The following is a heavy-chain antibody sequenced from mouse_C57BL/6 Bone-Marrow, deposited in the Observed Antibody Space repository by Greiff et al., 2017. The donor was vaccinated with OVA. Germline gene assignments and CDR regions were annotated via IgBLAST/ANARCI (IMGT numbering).Heavy chain of an antibody. CDR1: GYTFTSYG. CDR3: ARSITTVDYFDY. D-gene: IGHD1-1*01. CDR2: IFPRSGNP. V-gene: IGHV1-81*01. J-gene: IGHJ2*01. Sequence: QVQLQPSGAELARPGASVKLSCKASGYTFTSYGISWVKQRTGQGLAWIGEIFPRSGNPYYNEKLKGKATLTADKTSSTAYMELRSLTSEDSAVYFCARSITTVDYFDYWGQGTTLTVSS.